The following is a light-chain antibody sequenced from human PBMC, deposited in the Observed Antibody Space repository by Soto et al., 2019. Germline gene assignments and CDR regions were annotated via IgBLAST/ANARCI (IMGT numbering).Light chain of an antibody. J-gene: IGKJ1*01. CDR3: QQYNNWPQT. V-gene: IGKV3-15*01. Sequence: EIVMTQSPATLSVSPGERATLSCRASQSVNSNLAWYQQKPGQAPGLLIYGASTRATDIPARFSGSGSGTEFTLTISSLQSEDFAVYYCQQYNNWPQTFGQGTKVEIK. CDR2: GAS. CDR1: QSVNSN.